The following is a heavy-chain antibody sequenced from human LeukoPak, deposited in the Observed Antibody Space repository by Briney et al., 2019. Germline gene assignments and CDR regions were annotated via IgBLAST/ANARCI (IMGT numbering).Heavy chain of an antibody. V-gene: IGHV3-30*18. Sequence: GGSLRLSCAASGFTFSSYGMHWVRQAPGKGLEWVAVISYDGSNKYYADSVKGRFTISRDNSKNTLYLQMNSLRAEDTAVYYCAKEKGEQWLVLLYAFDIWGQGTMVTVSS. CDR1: GFTFSSYG. CDR2: ISYDGSNK. J-gene: IGHJ3*02. D-gene: IGHD6-19*01. CDR3: AKEKGEQWLVLLYAFDI.